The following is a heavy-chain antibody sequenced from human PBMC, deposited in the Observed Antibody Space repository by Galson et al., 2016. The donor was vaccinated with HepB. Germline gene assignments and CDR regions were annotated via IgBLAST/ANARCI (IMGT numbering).Heavy chain of an antibody. J-gene: IGHJ4*02. CDR3: VKDPNWESGC. CDR2: IRQDESER. Sequence: SLRLSCATSGFPFSRYWMTWVRQAPGKGLEWVANIRQDESERYYVDSVKGRFTISRDNAKSTLYLQMNSLRAEDTAVYYCVKDPNWESGCWGLGTLVTVSS. CDR1: GFPFSRYW. V-gene: IGHV3-7*03. D-gene: IGHD7-27*01.